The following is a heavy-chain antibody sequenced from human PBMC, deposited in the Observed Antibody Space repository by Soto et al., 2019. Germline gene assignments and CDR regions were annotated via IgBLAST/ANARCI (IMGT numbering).Heavy chain of an antibody. D-gene: IGHD1-26*01. CDR1: GGSISSYY. Sequence: SETLSLTCTVSGGSISSYYWSWIRQPPGKGLEWIGYIYYSGSTNYNPSLKSRVTISVDTSKNQFSLKLSSVTAADTAVYYCARKGRNYYYYMDVWGKGTTVTV. J-gene: IGHJ6*03. CDR2: IYYSGST. CDR3: ARKGRNYYYYMDV. V-gene: IGHV4-59*08.